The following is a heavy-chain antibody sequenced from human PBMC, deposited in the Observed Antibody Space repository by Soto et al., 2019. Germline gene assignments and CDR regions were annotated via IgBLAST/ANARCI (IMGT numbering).Heavy chain of an antibody. V-gene: IGHV1-58*02. CDR3: SMDRPDIAIGWPV. J-gene: IGHJ6*02. D-gene: IGHD2-15*01. Sequence: QMQLVQSGPEVKKPGTSVKVSCKASGFDFGSFGIQWLRQSHGQGFEWIGWIVVGTGNTNYAPNFQGRVTITRDMSTNTAYMALTNLRSDDTAVYFCSMDRPDIAIGWPVWGQGTTVAVSS. CDR1: GFDFGSFG. CDR2: IVVGTGNT.